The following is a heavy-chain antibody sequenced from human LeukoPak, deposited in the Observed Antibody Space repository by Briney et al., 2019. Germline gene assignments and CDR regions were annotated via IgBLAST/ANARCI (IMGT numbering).Heavy chain of an antibody. D-gene: IGHD3-16*02. J-gene: IGHJ3*02. CDR3: ARCVMSYHDASDI. CDR1: GYTFTNID. Sequence: ASVKVSCKPSGYTFTNIDINWVRQAPGQGLEWLGWMNPNTGNTGSAQKFQGRVTFTRHTSISTIYMEMRTFITVYTAVYYCARCVMSYHDASDIWGQGTMVTVSS. V-gene: IGHV1-8*03. CDR2: MNPNTGNT.